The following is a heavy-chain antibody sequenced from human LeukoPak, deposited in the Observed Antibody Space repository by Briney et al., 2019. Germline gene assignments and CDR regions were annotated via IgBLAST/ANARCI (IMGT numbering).Heavy chain of an antibody. V-gene: IGHV3-7*01. D-gene: IGHD2-2*01. J-gene: IGHJ4*02. CDR3: ARIGYSSSCTDY. CDR1: GFTFSNYW. Sequence: GGSLRLSCAASGFTFSNYWMTWVRQAPGKGLEWVANIKQDGSQKYYVDSVKGRFTISRDNAKNSVFLQMNSLRAGDTAVYYCARIGYSSSCTDYWGQGTLVTVSS. CDR2: IKQDGSQK.